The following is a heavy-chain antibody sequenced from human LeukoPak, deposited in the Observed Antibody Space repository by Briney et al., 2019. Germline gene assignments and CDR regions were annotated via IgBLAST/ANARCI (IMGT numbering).Heavy chain of an antibody. CDR2: INSDGGTT. Sequence: GGSLRLSCGASGFTFGTYWMHWVRQAPGKGLVWVSGINSDGGTTTYADSVKGRFTISRDSAKNTLYLQMNNLGAEDTAIYYCATDSYVSGSYYRLFYWGQGTLVTVSS. V-gene: IGHV3-74*01. J-gene: IGHJ4*02. CDR1: GFTFGTYW. D-gene: IGHD3-10*01. CDR3: ATDSYVSGSYYRLFY.